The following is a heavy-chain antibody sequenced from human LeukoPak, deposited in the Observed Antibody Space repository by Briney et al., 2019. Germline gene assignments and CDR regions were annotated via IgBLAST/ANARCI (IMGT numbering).Heavy chain of an antibody. Sequence: SETLSLTCTVSGGSISSYYWSWIRQPPGKGLEWIGYIYYSGSTTYNPSLKSRVTISVDTSKNQFSLKLSSVTAADTAVYYCAGGWHLWGQGTMVTVSS. D-gene: IGHD3-3*02. CDR2: IYYSGST. CDR3: AGGWHL. V-gene: IGHV4-59*01. J-gene: IGHJ3*01. CDR1: GGSISSYY.